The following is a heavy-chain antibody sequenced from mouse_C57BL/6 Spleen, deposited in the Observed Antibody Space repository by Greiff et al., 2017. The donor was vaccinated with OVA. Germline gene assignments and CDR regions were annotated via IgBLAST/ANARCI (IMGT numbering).Heavy chain of an antibody. J-gene: IGHJ1*03. CDR1: GFTFSDYY. CDR2: INYDGSST. CDR3: AREGSYGYDGYFDV. V-gene: IGHV5-16*01. D-gene: IGHD2-2*01. Sequence: EVKLVESEGGLVQPGSSMKLSCTASGFTFSDYYMAWVRQVPEKGLEWVANINYDGSSTYYLDSLKSRFIISRDNAKNILYLQMSSLKSEDTATYYCAREGSYGYDGYFDVWGTGTTVTVSS.